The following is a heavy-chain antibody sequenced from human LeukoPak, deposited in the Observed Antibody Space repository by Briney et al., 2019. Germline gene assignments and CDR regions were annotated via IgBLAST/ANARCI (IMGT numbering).Heavy chain of an antibody. J-gene: IGHJ4*02. CDR1: GFTFSNYD. Sequence: GGSLRLSCAASGFTFSNYDMDWVRQAPGKGLEWVAVISYDGSSKYYADSVKGRFTISRDNSKNTLYLQMNSLRAEDTAVYYCARDQRLYCGGDCYQFDYWGQGTLVTVSS. CDR2: ISYDGSSK. V-gene: IGHV3-30*04. CDR3: ARDQRLYCGGDCYQFDY. D-gene: IGHD2-21*02.